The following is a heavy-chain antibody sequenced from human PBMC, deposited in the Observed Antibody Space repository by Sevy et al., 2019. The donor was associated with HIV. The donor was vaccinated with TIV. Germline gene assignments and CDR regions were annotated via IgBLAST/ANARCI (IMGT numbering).Heavy chain of an antibody. D-gene: IGHD3-9*01. CDR2: ISYHGGDK. J-gene: IGHJ6*02. V-gene: IGHV3-30*18. CDR3: AKDFTGYNGMDV. CDR1: GITFSTSG. Sequence: GGSLRLSCVVSGITFSTSGMHWVRQAPGKGLEWGGVISYHGGDKFNPDPVKGRSTISRDNSKNILYLQMISLRAEDTAVYYCAKDFTGYNGMDVWGQGTMVTVSS.